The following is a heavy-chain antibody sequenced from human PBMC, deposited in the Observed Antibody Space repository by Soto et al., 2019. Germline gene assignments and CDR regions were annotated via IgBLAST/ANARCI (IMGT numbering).Heavy chain of an antibody. CDR3: AHSTYSSSWYGDAFDI. V-gene: IGHV2-5*02. Sequence: QITLKESGPTLVKPTQTLTLTCTFSGFSLSTRRVGVGWIRQPPGKALEWLALIYWDDDKRYSPSLKSRLTITKDTSKNQVVLTMTNMGLVDTATYYCAHSTYSSSWYGDAFDIWGQGTMVTVSS. J-gene: IGHJ3*02. CDR1: GFSLSTRRVG. CDR2: IYWDDDK. D-gene: IGHD6-13*01.